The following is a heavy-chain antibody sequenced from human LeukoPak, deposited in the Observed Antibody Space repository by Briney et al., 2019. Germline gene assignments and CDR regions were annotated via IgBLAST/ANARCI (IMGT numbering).Heavy chain of an antibody. J-gene: IGHJ3*02. CDR2: IIPIFGTA. CDR1: GGTFSSYA. Sequence: ASVKVSCKASGGTFSSYAISWVRQAPGQGLEWMGGIIPIFGTANYAQKFQGRVTITADESTSTAYMELSSLRSEDTAVYYCARDRSSSGGGDAFDIWGQGTMVTVSS. V-gene: IGHV1-69*01. D-gene: IGHD6-6*01. CDR3: ARDRSSSGGGDAFDI.